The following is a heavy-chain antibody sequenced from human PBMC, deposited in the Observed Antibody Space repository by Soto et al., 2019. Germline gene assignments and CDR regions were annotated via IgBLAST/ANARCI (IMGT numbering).Heavy chain of an antibody. J-gene: IGHJ4*02. V-gene: IGHV4-34*01. D-gene: IGHD3-22*01. CDR2: INHSGST. Sequence: SETLSLTCAVYGGSFSGYYWSWIRQPPGKGLEWIGEINHSGSTNYNPSLKSRVTISVDTSKNQFSLKLSSVTAADTAVYYCARRGRDYYDSSGYYSRWGQGTLVTVSS. CDR3: ARRGRDYYDSSGYYSR. CDR1: GGSFSGYY.